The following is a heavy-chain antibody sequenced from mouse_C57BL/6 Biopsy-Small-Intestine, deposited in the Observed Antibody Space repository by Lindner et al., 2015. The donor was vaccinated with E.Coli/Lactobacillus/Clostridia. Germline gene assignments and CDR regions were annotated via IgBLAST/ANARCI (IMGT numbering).Heavy chain of an antibody. CDR1: GYSFIHYW. CDR3: ARFRNGYYPYAMDY. D-gene: IGHD2-3*01. CDR2: INPGSGGT. J-gene: IGHJ4*01. Sequence: VQLQESGPELVRPGTSVKMSCKASGYSFIHYWIGWVKQRPGQGLEWIGVINPGSGGTNYNEKFKGKATLTADKSSSTAYMQLSSLTSEDSAVYFCARFRNGYYPYAMDYWGQGTSVTVSS. V-gene: IGHV1-54*01.